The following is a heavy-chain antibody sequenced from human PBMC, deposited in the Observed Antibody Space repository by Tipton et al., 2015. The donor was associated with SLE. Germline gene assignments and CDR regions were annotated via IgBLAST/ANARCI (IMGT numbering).Heavy chain of an antibody. CDR3: AREWGSGIAVAVLPHAFDI. CDR2: IIPIFGTA. V-gene: IGHV1-69*01. D-gene: IGHD6-13*01. J-gene: IGHJ3*02. CDR1: GGTFNSNA. Sequence: QLVQSGAEVKKPGSSVKVSCKASGGTFNSNAISWVRQAPGQGLEWMGGIIPIFGTANYAQKFQGRVTITTDESTTTAYMELSSLGSEDTAVYYCAREWGSGIAVAVLPHAFDIWGQETMVTVSS.